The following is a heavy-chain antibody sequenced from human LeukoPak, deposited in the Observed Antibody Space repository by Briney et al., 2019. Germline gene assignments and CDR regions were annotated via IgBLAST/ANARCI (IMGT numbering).Heavy chain of an antibody. Sequence: SETLSLTCTVSGGSISTYYWNWIRQPPGKGLEWIGYIYHSGSTNYNPSLQSRVTISVDTSKNQFSLNLNSVTAADTAVYYCARGQHSYGYFNGFDYWGQGTLVTVSS. CDR1: GGSISTYY. D-gene: IGHD5-18*01. CDR3: ARGQHSYGYFNGFDY. V-gene: IGHV4-59*01. CDR2: IYHSGST. J-gene: IGHJ4*02.